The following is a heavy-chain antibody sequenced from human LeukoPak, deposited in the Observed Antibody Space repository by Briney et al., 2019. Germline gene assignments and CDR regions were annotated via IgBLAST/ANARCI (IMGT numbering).Heavy chain of an antibody. CDR2: IYHSGTT. J-gene: IGHJ5*02. CDR3: ARDGSGTFHWFDP. V-gene: IGHV4-4*02. D-gene: IGHD3-10*01. CDR1: GDSISSSFS. Sequence: SGTLSLTCAVSGDSISSSFSWSWVRQSPVKGLEWIGEIYHSGTTNYNPSLESRVTISVDKSKSQVSLKLNSVTAADTAVYYFARDGSGTFHWFDPWGQGTL.